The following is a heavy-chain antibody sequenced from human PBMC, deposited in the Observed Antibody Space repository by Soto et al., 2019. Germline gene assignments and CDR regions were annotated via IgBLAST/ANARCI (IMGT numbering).Heavy chain of an antibody. Sequence: QVQLVQSGAEVKKPGSSVKVSCKASGGTFSTYTISWLRQAPGQGPEWMGGIFPTFGAANYAQNFQGRVTITADESTTTAYMELSSLRSEDTAMYYCARVEGNNNVAIGIWGQGTMITVSS. D-gene: IGHD2-15*01. CDR1: GGTFSTYT. CDR2: IFPTFGAA. V-gene: IGHV1-69*01. J-gene: IGHJ3*02. CDR3: ARVEGNNNVAIGI.